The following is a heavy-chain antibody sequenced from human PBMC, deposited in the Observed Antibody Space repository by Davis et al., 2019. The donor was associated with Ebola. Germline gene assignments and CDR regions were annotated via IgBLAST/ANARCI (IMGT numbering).Heavy chain of an antibody. V-gene: IGHV4-59*01. D-gene: IGHD3-16*01. CDR2: IYYSGST. CDR1: GGSISSYY. J-gene: IGHJ4*02. CDR3: AREGFGSPPYGNYFVY. Sequence: MPSETLSLTCTVSGGSISSYYWSWIRQPPGKGLEWIGYIYYSGSTNYNPSLKSRVTISVDTSKNQFSLKLSSVTAADTAVYYCAREGFGSPPYGNYFVYWGQGTLVTVSS.